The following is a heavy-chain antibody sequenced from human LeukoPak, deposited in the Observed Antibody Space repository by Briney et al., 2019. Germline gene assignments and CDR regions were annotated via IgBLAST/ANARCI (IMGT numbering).Heavy chain of an antibody. CDR2: VRSETDGGTT. CDR1: GFTFSNAW. D-gene: IGHD2-2*01. CDR3: TTLSYAAAPT. Sequence: PGGSLRLSCAASGFTFSNAWMIWVRQAPGKGLEWVSRVRSETDGGTTDYAAPVQGRFTISRDDSKNTLYLQMNSLETDDTAVYYCTTLSYAAAPTWGQGTLVTVSS. V-gene: IGHV3-15*01. J-gene: IGHJ5*02.